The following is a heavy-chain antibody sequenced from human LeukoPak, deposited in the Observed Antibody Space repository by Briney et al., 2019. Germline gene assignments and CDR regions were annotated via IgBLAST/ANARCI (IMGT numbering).Heavy chain of an antibody. CDR2: IGITSSSI. Sequence: GGSLRLSCAASGFTFSAYTMTWVRQAPGKGLEWVSSIGITSSSIYYADSVKGRFTISRDNAKNSLYLQMNSLRAEDTAIYFCARLYAYGNGYDANWGQGTLVTVSS. V-gene: IGHV3-21*01. D-gene: IGHD5-18*01. CDR3: ARLYAYGNGYDAN. J-gene: IGHJ4*02. CDR1: GFTFSAYT.